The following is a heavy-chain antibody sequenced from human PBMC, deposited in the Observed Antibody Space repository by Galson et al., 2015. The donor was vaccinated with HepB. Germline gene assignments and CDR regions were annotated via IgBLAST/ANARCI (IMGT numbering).Heavy chain of an antibody. CDR1: GFNSSIFW. V-gene: IGHV3-7*01. D-gene: IGHD1-26*01. CDR2: IKQDGREK. CDR3: ARSSGGYFDS. Sequence: SLRLSCAGSGFNSSIFWMSWVRQAPGKGLEWVANIKQDGREKYYVGPVKGRFTISRDNAGNSLYLQMNSPRGEDTALYYCARSSGGYFDSWGQGILVTVSS. J-gene: IGHJ4*02.